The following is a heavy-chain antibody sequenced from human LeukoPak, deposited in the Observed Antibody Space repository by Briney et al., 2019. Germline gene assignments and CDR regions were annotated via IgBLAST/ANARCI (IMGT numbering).Heavy chain of an antibody. CDR2: IYSGGST. Sequence: PGGSLRLSCSASGFPFSSYAMHWVRQAPGKGLEWVSVIYSGGSTYYADSVKGRFTISRDNSKNTLYLQMNSLRAEDTAVYYCARSDYGDGMAFDIWGQGTMVTVSS. D-gene: IGHD4-17*01. J-gene: IGHJ3*02. CDR1: GFPFSSYA. V-gene: IGHV3-53*01. CDR3: ARSDYGDGMAFDI.